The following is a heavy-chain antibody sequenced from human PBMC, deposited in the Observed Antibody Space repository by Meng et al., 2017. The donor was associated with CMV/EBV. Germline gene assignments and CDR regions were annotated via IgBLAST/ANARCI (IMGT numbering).Heavy chain of an antibody. V-gene: IGHV1-8*01. Sequence: SGYTFTSYDINWVRQATGQGLEWMGWMNPNSGNTGYAQKFQGRVTMTRNTSISTAYMELSSLRSGDTAVYYCARGSTVFLEWHREFDYRGQGTPVTVSS. CDR3: ARGSTVFLEWHREFDY. CDR1: GYTFTSYD. J-gene: IGHJ4*02. CDR2: MNPNSGNT. D-gene: IGHD3-3*01.